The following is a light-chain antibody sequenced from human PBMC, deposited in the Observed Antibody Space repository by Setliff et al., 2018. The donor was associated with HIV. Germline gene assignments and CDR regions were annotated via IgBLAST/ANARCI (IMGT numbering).Light chain of an antibody. CDR2: NVD. V-gene: IGLV2-14*03. Sequence: QSVLTQPASVSGSPGQSITISCTGTSSDIGSSNFVSWYQQHPGTAPKVMIYNVDKRPSGVSNRFSGSKSGNTASLTISGLQTEDEADYYCSSYSINNLYVFATGTKV. CDR3: SSYSINNLYV. CDR1: SSDIGSSNF. J-gene: IGLJ1*01.